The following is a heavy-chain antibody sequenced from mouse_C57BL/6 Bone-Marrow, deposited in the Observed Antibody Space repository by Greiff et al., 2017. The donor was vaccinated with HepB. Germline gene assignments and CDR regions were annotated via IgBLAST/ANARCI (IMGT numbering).Heavy chain of an antibody. V-gene: IGHV1-4*01. CDR3: ARWFGGDY. D-gene: IGHD1-1*02. Sequence: QVQLQQSGAELMKPGASVKMSCKASGYTFTSYTMHWVKQRPGQGLEWIGYINPSSGYTKYNQKFKDKATLTADKSSSTAYMQLSSLTSEDSAVYYCARWFGGDYWGQGTTLTVSS. CDR1: GYTFTSYT. J-gene: IGHJ2*01. CDR2: INPSSGYT.